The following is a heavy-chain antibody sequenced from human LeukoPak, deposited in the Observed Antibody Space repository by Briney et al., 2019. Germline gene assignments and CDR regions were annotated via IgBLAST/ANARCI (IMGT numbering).Heavy chain of an antibody. V-gene: IGHV3-21*04. Sequence: GGSLRLSCAASGFTFSSYTMNWVRQAPGKGLEWVSSISSSGSTIYYADSVKGRFTISRDNAKNSLYLQMNSLRAEDTAVYYCAKNTVSGGHYQYYMDVWGKGTTVTVSS. D-gene: IGHD4-11*01. J-gene: IGHJ6*03. CDR3: AKNTVSGGHYQYYMDV. CDR1: GFTFSSYT. CDR2: ISSSGSTI.